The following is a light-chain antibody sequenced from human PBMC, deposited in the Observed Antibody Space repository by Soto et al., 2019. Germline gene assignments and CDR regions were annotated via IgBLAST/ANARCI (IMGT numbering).Light chain of an antibody. CDR2: GAS. CDR3: QHYNTWPWT. Sequence: VMTQSPATLSVSPGERATLSCRASQSVRNNLAWYQQKPGQAPRFLIYGASNRATGIPARFSGSVSGTEFTLTISSLQSEDFAVYYCQHYNTWPWTFGQGTKVEV. CDR1: QSVRNN. J-gene: IGKJ1*01. V-gene: IGKV3-15*01.